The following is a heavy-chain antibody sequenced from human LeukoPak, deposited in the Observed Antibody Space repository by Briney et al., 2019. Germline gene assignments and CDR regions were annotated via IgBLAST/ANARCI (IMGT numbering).Heavy chain of an antibody. D-gene: IGHD3-3*01. Sequence: SETLSLTCTVSGASISSGSYYWSWIRQPAGKGLEWIGRMYTSGSTNYNPSLKSRVTISVDTSKNQLSLKLSSVTAADTAVYYCARHTTIFGVVTESNDAFDIWGQGTMVTVSS. CDR2: MYTSGST. J-gene: IGHJ3*02. V-gene: IGHV4-61*02. CDR1: GASISSGSYY. CDR3: ARHTTIFGVVTESNDAFDI.